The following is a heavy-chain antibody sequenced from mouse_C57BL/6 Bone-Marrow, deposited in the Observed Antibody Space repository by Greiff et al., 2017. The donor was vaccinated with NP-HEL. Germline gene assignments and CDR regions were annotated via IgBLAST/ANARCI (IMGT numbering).Heavy chain of an antibody. CDR3: ASDGYSWFAY. CDR2: LRYDGSN. V-gene: IGHV3-6*01. J-gene: IGHJ3*01. D-gene: IGHD2-3*01. Sequence: EVKLQESGPCLVKPSQSLSLTCSVTGYSITSGYYWNWIRQFPGNKLESMGPLRYDGSNNYNPSLKNRISITRDTSKNQFFLKLNSVTTEDTATYYCASDGYSWFAYWGQGTLVTVSA. CDR1: GYSITSGYY.